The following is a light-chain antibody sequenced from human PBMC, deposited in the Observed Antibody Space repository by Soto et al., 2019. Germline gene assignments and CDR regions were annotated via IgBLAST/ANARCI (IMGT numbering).Light chain of an antibody. J-gene: IGLJ1*01. V-gene: IGLV2-14*01. CDR2: EVT. CDR1: SSDLGAYNY. Sequence: QSALTQPASVSGSLGQSITISCAGISSDLGAYNYVSWYQQHPGKAPRLVIYEVTNRPSGVSNRFSGSKSGNTASLTISGLQAEDEADYYCNSFTDSSLYIFGTGTTVTV. CDR3: NSFTDSSLYI.